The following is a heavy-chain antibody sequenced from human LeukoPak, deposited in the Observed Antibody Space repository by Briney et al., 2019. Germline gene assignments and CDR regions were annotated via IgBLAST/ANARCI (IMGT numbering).Heavy chain of an antibody. CDR3: ARRSTRFFDY. D-gene: IGHD1-26*01. Sequence: SETLSFTCTDSGGSISSSSYYWGWIRQPPGKGLEWIGSIYYSGSTYYNPSLKSRVTISVDTSKNQFSLKLSSLTAADTAVYYCARRSTRFFDYWGQGTLVTVSS. CDR1: GGSISSSSYY. CDR2: IYYSGST. V-gene: IGHV4-39*01. J-gene: IGHJ4*02.